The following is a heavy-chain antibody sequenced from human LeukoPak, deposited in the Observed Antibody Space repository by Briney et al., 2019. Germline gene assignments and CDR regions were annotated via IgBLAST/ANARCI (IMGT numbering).Heavy chain of an antibody. D-gene: IGHD2-15*01. J-gene: IGHJ5*02. Sequence: PAESLKISCKGSGYCFTSYWISWVRQLPGKGLGWMGRIDHSDYYTNYSPSFQGRVTISADKSISTAYLQWSSQKASDSAMYYCARHHCSGGSCYFPWGQGTLVTVSS. CDR2: IDHSDYYT. CDR1: GYCFTSYW. V-gene: IGHV5-10-1*01. CDR3: ARHHCSGGSCYFP.